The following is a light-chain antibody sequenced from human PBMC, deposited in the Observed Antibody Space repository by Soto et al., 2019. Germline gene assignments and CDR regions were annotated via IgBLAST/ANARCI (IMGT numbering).Light chain of an antibody. Sequence: QSALTQPRSVSGSPGQSVTISCTGTSSDVGGYNYVSWYQLHPGTAPKLMIYDVSKRPSEVPDRFSGSKSGNTASLTISGLQAEDEADYYCCSYADSYTWVFGGGTKVTVL. V-gene: IGLV2-11*01. CDR1: SSDVGGYNY. CDR3: CSYADSYTWV. J-gene: IGLJ3*02. CDR2: DVS.